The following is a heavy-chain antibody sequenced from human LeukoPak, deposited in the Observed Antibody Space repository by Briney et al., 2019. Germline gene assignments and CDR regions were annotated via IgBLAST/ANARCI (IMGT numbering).Heavy chain of an antibody. CDR2: IYYSGST. V-gene: IGHV4-39*01. D-gene: IGHD1-26*01. CDR1: GGSISSSSYY. CDR3: ARPKWELLLGPIDY. J-gene: IGHJ4*02. Sequence: PSETLSLTCTVSGGSISSSSYYWGWISQPPGKGLEWIGSIYYSGSTYYNPSLKSRVTISVDTSKNQFSLKLSSVTAADTAVYYCARPKWELLLGPIDYWGQGTLVTVSS.